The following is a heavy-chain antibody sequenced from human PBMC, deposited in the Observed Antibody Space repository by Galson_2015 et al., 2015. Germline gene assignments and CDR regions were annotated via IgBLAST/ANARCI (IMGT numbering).Heavy chain of an antibody. J-gene: IGHJ5*02. Sequence: CAISGDSVSSQSVAWNWIRQSPSGGLEWLGRTYYRSKWNNDYALSVKGRITINPDTSKNHFSLQLNSVTPEDTAVYYCARTDSGYPQTWGQGTLFAVPS. CDR3: ARTDSGYPQT. CDR2: TYYRSKWNN. V-gene: IGHV6-1*01. CDR1: GDSVSSQSVA. D-gene: IGHD5-12*01.